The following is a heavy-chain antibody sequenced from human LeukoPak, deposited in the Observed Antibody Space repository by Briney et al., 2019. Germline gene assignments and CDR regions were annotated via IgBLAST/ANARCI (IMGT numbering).Heavy chain of an antibody. V-gene: IGHV4-59*08. D-gene: IGHD3-22*01. CDR1: GGSISTFY. J-gene: IGHJ6*02. CDR3: ARQNYDIRVYRYYGVDV. Sequence: SETLSLTCTVSGGSISTFYWSWIRQSPGKGLEWIGYIFYTGSTDYNPSLKSRVTISVDTSKNQFSLKLSSVTAADTAVYYCARQNYDIRVYRYYGVDVWGQGTTVTVSS. CDR2: IFYTGST.